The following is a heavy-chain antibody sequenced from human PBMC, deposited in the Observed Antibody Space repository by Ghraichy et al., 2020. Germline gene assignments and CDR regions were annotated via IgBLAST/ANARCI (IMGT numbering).Heavy chain of an antibody. J-gene: IGHJ4*02. CDR3: ARDPTVAGLKGVFDC. Sequence: GESLRLSCSASGFTFTNYWMTWVRQAPGKGLEWVASIKEDGTEKHHVDSVKGRYTISRDNAKNSLYLQMNSLRVEDTAMYYCARDPTVAGLKGVFDCWGQGTLVTVSS. CDR2: IKEDGTEK. CDR1: GFTFTNYW. V-gene: IGHV3-7*01. D-gene: IGHD6-19*01.